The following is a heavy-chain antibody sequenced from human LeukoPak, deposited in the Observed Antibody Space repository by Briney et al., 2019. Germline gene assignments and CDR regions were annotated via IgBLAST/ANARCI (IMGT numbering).Heavy chain of an antibody. Sequence: GGSLRLSCAASGFTFSTYGMHWVRQAPGKGLEWVALISYDGTNKYFADSVKGRFTISRDNSKNTLYLQMNCLRAGDTAVYYCASARALYGYSGYDEPYFDYWGQGTLVTVSS. V-gene: IGHV3-30*03. CDR1: GFTFSTYG. CDR3: ASARALYGYSGYDEPYFDY. D-gene: IGHD5-12*01. J-gene: IGHJ4*02. CDR2: ISYDGTNK.